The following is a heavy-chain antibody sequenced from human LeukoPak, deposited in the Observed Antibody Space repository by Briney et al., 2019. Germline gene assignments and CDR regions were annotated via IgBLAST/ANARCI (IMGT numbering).Heavy chain of an antibody. D-gene: IGHD3-10*01. J-gene: IGHJ6*03. V-gene: IGHV1-8*01. CDR3: ARNGYGSGYYYYMDV. CDR2: MNPNSGNT. CDR1: GYTFTSYD. Sequence: ASVKASCKASGYTFTSYDINWVRQATGQGLEWMGWMNPNSGNTGYAQKFQGRVTMTRNTSISTAYMELSSLRSEDTAVYYCARNGYGSGYYYYMDVWGKGTTVTISS.